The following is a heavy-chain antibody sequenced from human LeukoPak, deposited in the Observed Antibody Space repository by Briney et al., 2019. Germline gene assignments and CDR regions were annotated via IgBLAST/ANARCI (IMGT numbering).Heavy chain of an antibody. J-gene: IGHJ4*02. CDR1: GGTFSSYA. CDR3: ASSYYYDIPSLPDY. V-gene: IGHV1-69*05. Sequence: SVKVSCKASGGTFSSYAISWVRQAPGQGLEWMGRIIPIFGTANYAQKFQGRVTITTDESTSTAYMELSSLRSEDTAMYYCASSYYYDIPSLPDYWGQGTLVTVSS. D-gene: IGHD3-22*01. CDR2: IIPIFGTA.